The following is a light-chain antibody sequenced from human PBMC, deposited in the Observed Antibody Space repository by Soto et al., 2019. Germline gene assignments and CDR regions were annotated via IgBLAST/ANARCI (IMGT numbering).Light chain of an antibody. CDR2: DAS. V-gene: IGKV3-20*01. CDR1: QTVRNNY. J-gene: IGKJ4*01. CDR3: QQFSSYPLT. Sequence: EFVLTQSPGTLSLSPGERYPLSGMGIQTVRNNYLAWYQQKPGQAPRLLIYDASSRATGITDRFSGGGSGTDFPITIRRLEPEDSAVYYCQQFSSYPLTFGEGTKVDIK.